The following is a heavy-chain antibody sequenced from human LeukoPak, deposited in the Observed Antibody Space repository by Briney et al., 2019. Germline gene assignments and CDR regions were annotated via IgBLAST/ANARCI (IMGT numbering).Heavy chain of an antibody. Sequence: ASVKVSCKASGYTFTSYDINWVRQAPGQGLEWMGWINPNSGGTNYAQKFQGRVTMTRDTSISTAYMELSRLRSDDTAVYYCARLEWELLNAFDIWGQGTMVTVSS. J-gene: IGHJ3*02. D-gene: IGHD1-26*01. V-gene: IGHV1-2*02. CDR1: GYTFTSYD. CDR2: INPNSGGT. CDR3: ARLEWELLNAFDI.